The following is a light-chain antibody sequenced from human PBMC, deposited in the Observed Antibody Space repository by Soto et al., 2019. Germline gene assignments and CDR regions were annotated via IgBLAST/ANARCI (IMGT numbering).Light chain of an antibody. V-gene: IGKV3-11*01. J-gene: IGKJ2*01. Sequence: EIVLTQSPATLSLSPGERAPLSCRASQSVSSYLACYQQKPGQAPRLLIYDASNRATGIPARFSGSGSGTDFTLTISSLEPEDFAVYYCQQRSNWPPYTFGQGTKLEIK. CDR2: DAS. CDR3: QQRSNWPPYT. CDR1: QSVSSY.